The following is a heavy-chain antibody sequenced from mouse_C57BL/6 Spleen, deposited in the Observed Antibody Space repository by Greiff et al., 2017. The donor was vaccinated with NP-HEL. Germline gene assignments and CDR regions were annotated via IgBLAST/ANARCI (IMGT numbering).Heavy chain of an antibody. D-gene: IGHD1-1*01. V-gene: IGHV1-50*01. Sequence: QVQLQQPGAELVKPGASVKLSCKASGYTFTSYWMQWVKQRPGQGLEWIGEIDPSDSYTNYNQKFKGKATLTVDTSSSTAYMQLSSLTSEDSAVYYCARRGNYGSSLYFDYWGQGTTLTVSS. CDR3: ARRGNYGSSLYFDY. J-gene: IGHJ2*01. CDR2: IDPSDSYT. CDR1: GYTFTSYW.